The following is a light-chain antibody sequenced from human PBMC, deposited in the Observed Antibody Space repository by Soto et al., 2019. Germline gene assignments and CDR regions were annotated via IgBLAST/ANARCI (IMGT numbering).Light chain of an antibody. CDR1: QSVSRY. V-gene: IGKV3-11*01. CDR3: QQRSNWIT. Sequence: SPRQRPHPSRRASQSVSRYLAWYQQKPGQAPRLLIYDASYRATGIPARFSGSGSGTDFTLTISSLEPEDFAVYYCQQRSNWITFGQGTRLEIK. J-gene: IGKJ5*01. CDR2: DAS.